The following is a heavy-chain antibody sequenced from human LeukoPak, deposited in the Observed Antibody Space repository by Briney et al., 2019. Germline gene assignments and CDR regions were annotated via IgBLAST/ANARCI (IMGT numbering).Heavy chain of an antibody. CDR1: GGSINSHY. J-gene: IGHJ4*02. V-gene: IGHV4-59*08. CDR3: VRRDTGWNYFDY. CDR2: IYYTGKI. D-gene: IGHD6-19*01. Sequence: SETLSLTCAVSGGSINSHYWGWIRQPTGKGLQWIGDIYYTGKINYNPSLKSRVTITLDTSKDHLSLNLTSVLAADTAIYYCVRRDTGWNYFDYWGQGILVTISS.